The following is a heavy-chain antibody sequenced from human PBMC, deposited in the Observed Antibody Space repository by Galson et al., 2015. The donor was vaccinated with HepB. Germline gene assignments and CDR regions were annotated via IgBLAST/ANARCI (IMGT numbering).Heavy chain of an antibody. Sequence: TLSLTCSVSGGSTRNSSYYWGWVRQPPGKALEWIGCISSGGNTFYNPSLKSRVTISVDTSKSQFSLRLTSLSVADTSVYFCARGPRVAGLYFDFWGQGVLVRVSS. CDR3: ARGPRVAGLYFDF. D-gene: IGHD6-19*01. CDR2: ISSGGNT. V-gene: IGHV4-39*01. CDR1: GGSTRNSSYY. J-gene: IGHJ4*02.